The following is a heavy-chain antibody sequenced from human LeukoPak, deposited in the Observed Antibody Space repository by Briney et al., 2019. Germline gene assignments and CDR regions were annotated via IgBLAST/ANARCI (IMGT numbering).Heavy chain of an antibody. D-gene: IGHD6-13*01. V-gene: IGHV4-39*01. CDR3: ARHSIAAAGMRAFDI. Sequence: SETLSLTCTVSGGSISSSSYYWGWIRQPPGKGLEWIGSIYYSGSTYYNPSLKSRVTISVDTSKNQFSLKLSSVTAADTAVYYCARHSIAAAGMRAFDIWGQGTMVTVSS. CDR1: GGSISSSSYY. CDR2: IYYSGST. J-gene: IGHJ3*02.